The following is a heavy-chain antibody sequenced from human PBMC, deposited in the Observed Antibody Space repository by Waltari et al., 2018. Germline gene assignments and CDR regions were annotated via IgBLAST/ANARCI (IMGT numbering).Heavy chain of an antibody. CDR2: INGNSGNS. D-gene: IGHD5-12*01. J-gene: IGHJ4*02. V-gene: IGHV1-18*01. CDR3: ARDKWIGEFLDF. CDR1: GYTFDSYG. Sequence: QVQLVQSGVEVKKPGASVKVSCKASGYTFDSYGITWVRQAPGQGLEWMGWINGNSGNSNHAQKLQGRVTMTTDTSTSTAYMELRSLTSDDTAVYYCARDKWIGEFLDFWGQGTLVTVSS.